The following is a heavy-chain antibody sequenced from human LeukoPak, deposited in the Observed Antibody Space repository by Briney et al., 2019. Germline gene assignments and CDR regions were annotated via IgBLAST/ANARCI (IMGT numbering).Heavy chain of an antibody. Sequence: PGGALRLSCAASGFTFSSSAMNWVRQAPGKGLEWVAVISYDGSNKYYADSVKGRFTISRDNSKNTLYLQMNSLRAEDTAVYYCAKALYSGSYFDCLDYWGQGTLVTVSS. D-gene: IGHD1-26*01. CDR1: GFTFSSSA. CDR3: AKALYSGSYFDCLDY. V-gene: IGHV3-30*18. CDR2: ISYDGSNK. J-gene: IGHJ4*02.